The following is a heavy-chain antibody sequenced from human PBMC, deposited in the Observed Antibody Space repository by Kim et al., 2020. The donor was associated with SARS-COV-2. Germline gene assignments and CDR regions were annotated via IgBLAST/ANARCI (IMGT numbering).Heavy chain of an antibody. J-gene: IGHJ6*03. D-gene: IGHD3-3*01. CDR1: GFTFSNAW. V-gene: IGHV3-15*01. CDR2: IKSKTDGGTT. Sequence: GGSLRLSCAASGFTFSNAWMSWVRQAPGKGLEWVGRIKSKTDGGTTDYAAPVKGRFTISRDDSKNTLYLQMNSLKTEDTAVYYCTTGYDFWSGYLTYYYYYYMDVWGKGTTVTVSS. CDR3: TTGYDFWSGYLTYYYYYYMDV.